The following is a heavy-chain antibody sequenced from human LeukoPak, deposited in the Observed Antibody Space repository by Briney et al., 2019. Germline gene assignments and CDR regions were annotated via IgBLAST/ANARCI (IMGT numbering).Heavy chain of an antibody. CDR1: GDSISSDGSS. Sequence: SETLSLTCTVSGDSISSDGSSWNWIRQPPGKGLEWIGYIYHSGSTYYNPSLKSRVTISVDRSKNQFSLKLISVTAADTAVYYCARGTHYYGSAPNYWGQGTLVTVSS. J-gene: IGHJ4*02. V-gene: IGHV4-30-2*01. D-gene: IGHD3-10*01. CDR2: IYHSGST. CDR3: ARGTHYYGSAPNY.